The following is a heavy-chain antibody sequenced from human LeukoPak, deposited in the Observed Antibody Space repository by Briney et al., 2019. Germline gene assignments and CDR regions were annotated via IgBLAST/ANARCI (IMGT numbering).Heavy chain of an antibody. CDR1: GYTLTELS. CDR3: ATVEPAALGLAFDY. J-gene: IGHJ4*02. Sequence: ASVKVSCKVSGYTLTELSIHWVRQAPGKGLEWMGGFDPEDGETIYAQQFQGRVTMTEDTSTDTAYMELSSLRSEDTAVYYCATVEPAALGLAFDYWGQETLVTVSS. CDR2: FDPEDGET. V-gene: IGHV1-24*01. D-gene: IGHD2-2*01.